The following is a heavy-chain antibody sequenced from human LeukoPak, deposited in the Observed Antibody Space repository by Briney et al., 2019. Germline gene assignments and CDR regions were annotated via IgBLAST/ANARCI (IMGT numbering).Heavy chain of an antibody. CDR2: IYYSGST. D-gene: IGHD2-2*01. CDR3: ARYTIVPAAISDYYYYMDV. J-gene: IGHJ6*03. V-gene: IGHV4-39*01. CDR1: GGSISSSSYY. Sequence: SETLSLTCTVSGGSISSSSYYWGWIRQPPGKGLEWIGSIYYSGSTYYNPSLKSRVTISVDTSKNQFSLKLSSVTAADTAVYYCARYTIVPAAISDYYYYMDVWGKGTTVTVSS.